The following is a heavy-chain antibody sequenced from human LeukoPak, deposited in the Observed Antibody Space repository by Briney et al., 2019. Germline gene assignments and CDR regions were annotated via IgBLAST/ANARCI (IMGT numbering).Heavy chain of an antibody. CDR1: GGSISSYY. Sequence: SSETLSLTCTVSGGSISSYYWSWIRQPAGKGPEWIGRIYTSGSTNYNPSLKSRVTMSVDTSKNQFSLKLSSVTAADTAVYYCARDRDYYDSSGYYWYFDLWGRGTLVTVSS. CDR3: ARDRDYYDSSGYYWYFDL. V-gene: IGHV4-4*07. D-gene: IGHD3-22*01. J-gene: IGHJ2*01. CDR2: IYTSGST.